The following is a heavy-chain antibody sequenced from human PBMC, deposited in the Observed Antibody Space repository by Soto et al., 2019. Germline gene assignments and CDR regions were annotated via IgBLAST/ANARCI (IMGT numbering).Heavy chain of an antibody. J-gene: IGHJ5*02. V-gene: IGHV3-11*01. D-gene: IGHD3-16*01. CDR3: ASDMYTNYVNYFGL. Sequence: GGSLRLSCAASGFSFKDYYMTWMRQTPEKGLEWISTITSSGGNAYYAASVKGRVTISRDNAHNSLYLQMSGLRAEDTALYYCASDMYTNYVNYFGLWGQGTLVTVSS. CDR1: GFSFKDYY. CDR2: ITSSGGNA.